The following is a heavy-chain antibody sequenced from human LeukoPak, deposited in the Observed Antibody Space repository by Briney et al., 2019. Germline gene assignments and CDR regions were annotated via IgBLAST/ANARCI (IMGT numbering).Heavy chain of an antibody. Sequence: ASVKVSCKVSGYTLTELSMHWVRQAPGKGLEWMGGFDPEDGETIYAQKFRGRVTMTEDTSTDTAYMELSSLRSEDTAVYYCATAEYCSGGSCRGYYYYYGMDVWGQGTTVTVSS. V-gene: IGHV1-24*01. CDR3: ATAEYCSGGSCRGYYYYYGMDV. J-gene: IGHJ6*02. CDR2: FDPEDGET. CDR1: GYTLTELS. D-gene: IGHD2-15*01.